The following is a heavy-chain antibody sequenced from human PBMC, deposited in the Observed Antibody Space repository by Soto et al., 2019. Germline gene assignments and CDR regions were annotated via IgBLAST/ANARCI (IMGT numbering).Heavy chain of an antibody. CDR3: ARDRSSGWYTLDY. V-gene: IGHV3-66*01. CDR2: IYSGSTT. J-gene: IGHJ4*02. D-gene: IGHD6-19*01. Sequence: EVQLVESGGGLVQPGGSLRLYCAVSGFTVSSNYMSWVRQAPGKGLEWLSVIYSGSTTYYADSVQGRCTIFRENSKNTLYLQMNSLRVEDTAVYYCARDRSSGWYTLDYWGQGTLVTVSS. CDR1: GFTVSSNY.